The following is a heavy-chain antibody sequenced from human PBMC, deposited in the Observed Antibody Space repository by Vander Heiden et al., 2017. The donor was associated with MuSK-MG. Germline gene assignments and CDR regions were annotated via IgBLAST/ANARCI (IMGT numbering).Heavy chain of an antibody. CDR3: ARRTYYDYVWGSYRFLGYFDY. V-gene: IGHV4-34*01. Sequence: QVQLQQWGAGLLKPSETLSLTCAVHGGSFSGYYCSGIRHPPGKGLEWIGEINHSGSTNYNPSLKSRVTISVDTSKNQFSLKLSSVTAADTAVYYCARRTYYDYVWGSYRFLGYFDYWGQGTLVTVSS. D-gene: IGHD3-16*02. CDR1: GGSFSGYY. J-gene: IGHJ4*02. CDR2: INHSGST.